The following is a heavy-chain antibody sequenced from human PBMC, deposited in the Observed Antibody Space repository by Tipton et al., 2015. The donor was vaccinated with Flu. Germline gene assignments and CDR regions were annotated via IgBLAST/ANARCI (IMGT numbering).Heavy chain of an antibody. CDR1: GDSMRSDYF. V-gene: IGHV4-38-2*02. CDR3: ARRYSAARRRFFDY. CDR2: IHYSGSP. J-gene: IGHJ4*02. D-gene: IGHD6-6*01. Sequence: TLSLTCTVSGDSMRSDYFWGWIRQAPGKGLEWIGNIHYSGSPHYNPSLKSRVTISVDTSKNQFSLRLSSVTAADTAVYYCARRYSAARRRFFDYWGQGTLVTVSS.